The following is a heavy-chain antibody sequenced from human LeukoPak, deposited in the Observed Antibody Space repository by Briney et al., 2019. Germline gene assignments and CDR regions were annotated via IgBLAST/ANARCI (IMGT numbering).Heavy chain of an antibody. D-gene: IGHD3-9*01. CDR2: INPKSGGT. CDR3: ARSSRYDIWTGYPY. CDR1: GYTFTGYY. V-gene: IGHV1-2*02. J-gene: IGHJ4*02. Sequence: GASVKVSCKASGYTFTGYYMHWVRQAPGQGLEWMGWINPKSGGTNYAQKFQGRVTMTRDTSISTAYMELSRLRSDDTAVYYCARSSRYDIWTGYPYWGQGTLVTVSP.